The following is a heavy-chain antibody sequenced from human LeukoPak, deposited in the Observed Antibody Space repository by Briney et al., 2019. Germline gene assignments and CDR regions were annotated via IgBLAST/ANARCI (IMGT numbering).Heavy chain of an antibody. CDR1: GGTFSSYA. CDR2: INPNSGGT. CDR3: ARASSRDYYDSSGYFY. J-gene: IGHJ4*02. D-gene: IGHD3-22*01. V-gene: IGHV1-2*02. Sequence: ASVKVSCKASGGTFSSYAISWVRQAPGQGLEWMGWINPNSGGTNYAQKFQGRVTMTRDTSISTAYMELSRLRSDDTAVYYCARASSRDYYDSSGYFYWGQGTLVTVSS.